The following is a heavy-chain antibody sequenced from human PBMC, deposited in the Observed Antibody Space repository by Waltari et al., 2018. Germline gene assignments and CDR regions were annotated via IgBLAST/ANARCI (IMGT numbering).Heavy chain of an antibody. Sequence: QVQLQESGPGLVKPSETLSLTCAVPGYSIRSGYYWGWLRQPPGKGLEWIGSIYHSGSTYYNPSLKSRVTISVDTSKNQFSLKLSSVTAADTAVYYCARSITMIVVPQGWFDPWGQGTLVTVSS. CDR1: GYSIRSGYY. CDR3: ARSITMIVVPQGWFDP. CDR2: IYHSGST. J-gene: IGHJ5*02. D-gene: IGHD3-22*01. V-gene: IGHV4-38-2*01.